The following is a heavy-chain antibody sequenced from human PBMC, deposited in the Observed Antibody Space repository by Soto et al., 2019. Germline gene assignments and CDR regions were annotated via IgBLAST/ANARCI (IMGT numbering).Heavy chain of an antibody. CDR2: ISGSGGST. D-gene: IGHD3-22*01. V-gene: IGHV3-23*01. CDR1: GFTFSSYA. Sequence: PGGSLRLCCAASGFTFSSYAMSWVRQAPGKGLEWVSAISGSGGSTYYADSVKGRFTISRDNYKNTLYLQMNSLRAEDTAVYYFAKIRYYYDRSGPYWGEGTLVKVSS. CDR3: AKIRYYYDRSGPY. J-gene: IGHJ4*02.